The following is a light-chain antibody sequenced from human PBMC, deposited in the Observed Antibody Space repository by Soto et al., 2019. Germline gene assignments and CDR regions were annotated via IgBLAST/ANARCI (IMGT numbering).Light chain of an antibody. CDR3: SAYTTSSYWL. Sequence: QSVLTQPASVSGSPGLSITISCTGTSSDVGAYNYVSWFQQHPGKAPKLMIFEVSNRPSGVSNRFSGSKSGNTASLTISGLQAEDEADYYYSAYTTSSYWLLGGGTKVTVL. CDR1: SSDVGAYNY. V-gene: IGLV2-14*01. J-gene: IGLJ3*02. CDR2: EVS.